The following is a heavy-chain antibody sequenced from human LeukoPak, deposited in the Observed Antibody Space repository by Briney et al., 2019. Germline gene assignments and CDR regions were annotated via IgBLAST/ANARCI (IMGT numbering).Heavy chain of an antibody. V-gene: IGHV3-74*01. CDR3: ARDSPGYYDSSGYHNAEYFQH. Sequence: GGSLRLSCAASGFTFSSYWMHWVRQAPGKGLVWVSRINSYGSSTNYADSVKGRFTISRDNAKNTLYLQMNSLRAEDTAVYYCARDSPGYYDSSGYHNAEYFQHWGQGTLVTVSS. D-gene: IGHD3-22*01. CDR2: INSYGSST. CDR1: GFTFSSYW. J-gene: IGHJ1*01.